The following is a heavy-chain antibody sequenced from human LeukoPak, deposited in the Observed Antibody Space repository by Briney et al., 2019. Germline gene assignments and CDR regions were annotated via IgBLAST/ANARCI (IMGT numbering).Heavy chain of an antibody. CDR3: ARVGGTIFGVVIPQEHY. CDR1: GYTFTSYG. Sequence: GASVKVSCKASGYTFTSYGISWVRQAPGQGLEWMGWISAYNGNTNYAQKLQGRVTMTTDTSTSTAYMELRSLRSHDTAVYYCARVGGTIFGVVIPQEHYWGQGTLVTVSS. V-gene: IGHV1-18*01. J-gene: IGHJ4*02. D-gene: IGHD3-3*01. CDR2: ISAYNGNT.